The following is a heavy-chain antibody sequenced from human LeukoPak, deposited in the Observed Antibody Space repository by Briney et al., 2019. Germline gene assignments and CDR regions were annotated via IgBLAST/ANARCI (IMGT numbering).Heavy chain of an antibody. CDR2: IYYSGST. CDR3: ARHVVVVPAAILGRYYYYGMDV. V-gene: IGHV4-59*08. J-gene: IGHJ6*02. Sequence: SETLSLTRTVSGGFISSYYWSWIRQPPGKGLEWIGYIYYSGSTNYNPSLKSRVTISVDTSKNQFSLKLSSVTAADTAVYYCARHVVVVPAAILGRYYYYGMDVWGQGTTVTVSS. CDR1: GGFISSYY. D-gene: IGHD2-2*02.